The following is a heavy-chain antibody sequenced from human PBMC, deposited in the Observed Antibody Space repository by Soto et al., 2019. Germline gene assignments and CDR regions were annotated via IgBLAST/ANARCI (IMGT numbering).Heavy chain of an antibody. Sequence: GGSLRLSCAASGFTFNNFAMSWVRQAPGKGLKWVSSISDGGGSTYYGDSVKGRFTISRDNSKNTLYLQMNSLRAEDTAVYYCARAPETPSIFGVALPYFFDYWGQGTLVTVSS. CDR3: ARAPETPSIFGVALPYFFDY. CDR2: ISDGGGST. J-gene: IGHJ4*02. D-gene: IGHD3-3*01. V-gene: IGHV3-23*01. CDR1: GFTFNNFA.